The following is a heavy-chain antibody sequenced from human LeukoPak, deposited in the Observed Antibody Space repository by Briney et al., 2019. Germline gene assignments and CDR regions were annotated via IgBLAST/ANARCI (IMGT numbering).Heavy chain of an antibody. CDR1: GYNFTNYP. CDR3: ARSEATIPFDY. V-gene: IGHV1-18*01. Sequence: GSSVKVSCKASGYNFTNYPITWVRQAPGQGLEWMGWISVYNGNTHYAQKLQGRVSMTTDTSTSTAYMELRSLRSDDTAVYHCARSEATIPFDYWGQGTLVTVSS. J-gene: IGHJ4*02. D-gene: IGHD5-24*01. CDR2: ISVYNGNT.